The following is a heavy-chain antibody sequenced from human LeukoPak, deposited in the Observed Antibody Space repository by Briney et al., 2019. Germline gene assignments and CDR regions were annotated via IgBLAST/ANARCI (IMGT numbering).Heavy chain of an antibody. CDR3: TTETLTYYDILTGYYEVAYFDY. D-gene: IGHD3-9*01. Sequence: GGSLRLSCAASGFTFSNAWMSWVRQAPGKGLEWVGRIKSKTDGGTTDYAAPVKGRFTISRDDSKNTLYLQMNSLKTEDTAVYYCTTETLTYYDILTGYYEVAYFDYWGQGTLVTVSS. CDR2: IKSKTDGGTT. J-gene: IGHJ4*02. V-gene: IGHV3-15*01. CDR1: GFTFSNAW.